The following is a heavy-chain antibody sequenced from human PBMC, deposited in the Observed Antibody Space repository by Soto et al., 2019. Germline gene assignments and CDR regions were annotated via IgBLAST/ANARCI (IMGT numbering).Heavy chain of an antibody. J-gene: IGHJ4*02. CDR2: ISYDGSNK. D-gene: IGHD1-7*01. CDR1: GFTFSSYA. CDR3: ARDGRTTYY. Sequence: GGSLRLSCAASGFTFSSYAMHWVRQAPGKGLEWVAVISYDGSNKYYADSVKGRFTISRDNSKNTLYLQMNSLRAEDTAVYHCARDGRTTYYWGQGTLVTVSS. V-gene: IGHV3-30-3*01.